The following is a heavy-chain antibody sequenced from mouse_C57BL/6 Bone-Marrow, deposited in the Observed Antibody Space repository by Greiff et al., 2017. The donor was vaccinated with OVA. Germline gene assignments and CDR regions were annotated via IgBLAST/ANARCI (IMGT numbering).Heavy chain of an antibody. J-gene: IGHJ1*03. CDR1: GFTFSSYG. Sequence: EVQRVESGGDLVKPGGSLTLSCAASGFTFSSYGMSWVRQTPDKRLEWVATISSGGSYTYYPDSVKGRFTISRDNAKNTLYLQMSSLKSEDTAMYYSARRGITTVGRYFDVWGTGTTVTVSS. CDR3: ARRGITTVGRYFDV. V-gene: IGHV5-6*01. D-gene: IGHD1-1*01. CDR2: ISSGGSYT.